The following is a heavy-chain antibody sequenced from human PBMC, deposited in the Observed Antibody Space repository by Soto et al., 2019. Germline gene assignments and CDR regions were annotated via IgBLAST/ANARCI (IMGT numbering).Heavy chain of an antibody. D-gene: IGHD3-10*01. V-gene: IGHV3-23*01. J-gene: IGHJ4*02. Sequence: GSLRLSCAASGFSFRNYAMSWVRQAPGKGLEWISTLTGSSSNIYYADSVNGRFAISRDNSRNTLYLQMNSLTAEDTAVYYCANGRATYGLLTHDYWGQGTLVTVS. CDR3: ANGRATYGLLTHDY. CDR1: GFSFRNYA. CDR2: LTGSSSNI.